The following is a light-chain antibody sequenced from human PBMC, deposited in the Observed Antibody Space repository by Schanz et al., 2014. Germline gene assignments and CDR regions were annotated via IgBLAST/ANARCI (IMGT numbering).Light chain of an antibody. CDR1: GSDVGGYNY. J-gene: IGLJ2*01. CDR2: EVS. Sequence: QSVLTQPPSASGSPGQSVTISCTGTGSDVGGYNYVSWYQQHPGKAPKLMIYEVSKRPSGVPDRFSGSKSGNTASLTVSGLQAEDEADYYCSSYAGSNSFVVFGGGTKLTVL. CDR3: SSYAGSNSFVV. V-gene: IGLV2-8*01.